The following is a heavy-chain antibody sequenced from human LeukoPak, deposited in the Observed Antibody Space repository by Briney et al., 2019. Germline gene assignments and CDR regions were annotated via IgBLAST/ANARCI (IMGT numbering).Heavy chain of an antibody. CDR1: GFTLSSYA. D-gene: IGHD6-13*01. CDR2: ISYDGSNK. J-gene: IGHJ4*02. CDR3: ARAPPPPAAGTHTELDY. V-gene: IGHV3-30*04. Sequence: GGSLRLSCAASGFTLSSYAMHWVRQAPGKGLEWVAVISYDGSNKYYADSVKGRFTISRDNSKNTLYLQMNSLRAEDTAVYYCARAPPPPAAGTHTELDYWGQGTLVTVSS.